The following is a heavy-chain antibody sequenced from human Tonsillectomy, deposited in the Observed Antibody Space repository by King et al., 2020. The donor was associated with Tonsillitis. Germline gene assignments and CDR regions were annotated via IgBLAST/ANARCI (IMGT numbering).Heavy chain of an antibody. D-gene: IGHD6-13*01. CDR1: GYTFTDYY. V-gene: IGHV1-2*04. CDR2: INPNSGGT. Sequence: QLVQSGAEVKKSGASVKVSCKASGYTFTDYYIHWLRQAPGQGLEWMGWINPNSGGTNYAQKFQGWVTMTRDTSLSTAYMELSRLRSDATAVYYCARAYSSGWYYMVYWGQGTLVTVSS. CDR3: ARAYSSGWYYMVY. J-gene: IGHJ4*02.